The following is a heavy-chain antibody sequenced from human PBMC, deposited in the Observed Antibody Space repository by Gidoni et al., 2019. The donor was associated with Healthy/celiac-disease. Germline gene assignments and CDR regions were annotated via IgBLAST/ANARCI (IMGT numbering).Heavy chain of an antibody. CDR1: GYTFTSYY. Sequence: QVQLVQSGAEVKTPGASVKVSCKASGYTFTSYYMHWVRQAPGQGLEWMGIINPSGGSTSYAQKFQGRVTMTRDTSTSTVYMELSSLRSEDTAVYYCARDRDVYYDSSGQDDAFDIWGQGTMVTVSS. V-gene: IGHV1-46*01. CDR3: ARDRDVYYDSSGQDDAFDI. J-gene: IGHJ3*02. D-gene: IGHD3-22*01. CDR2: INPSGGST.